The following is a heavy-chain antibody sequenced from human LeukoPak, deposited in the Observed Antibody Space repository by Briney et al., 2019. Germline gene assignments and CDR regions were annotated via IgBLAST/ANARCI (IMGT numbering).Heavy chain of an antibody. V-gene: IGHV3-30*02. Sequence: GGSLRLSCAASGFTFSSYEMNWVRQTPGKGLEWVAFIRYDGSNKYYADSVKGRFTISRDNSKNTLYLQMNSLRTEDTAVYYCAKDGYEVFDYWGQGTLVTVSS. CDR2: IRYDGSNK. CDR1: GFTFSSYE. J-gene: IGHJ4*02. D-gene: IGHD5-12*01. CDR3: AKDGYEVFDY.